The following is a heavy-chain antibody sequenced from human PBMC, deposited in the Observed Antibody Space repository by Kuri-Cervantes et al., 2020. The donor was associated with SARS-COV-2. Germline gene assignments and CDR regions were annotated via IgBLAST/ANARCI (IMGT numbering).Heavy chain of an antibody. V-gene: IGHV3-23*01. Sequence: GESLKISWEASGFTFDDYAMHWVRQAPGKGLEWVSAISGSGGSTYYAASVKGRFTISRDNSKNTLYLQMNSLRAEDTAVYYCAKAQTGRSPDAFDIWGQGTMVTVSS. CDR3: AKAQTGRSPDAFDI. J-gene: IGHJ3*02. CDR1: GFTFDDYA. D-gene: IGHD1-1*01. CDR2: ISGSGGST.